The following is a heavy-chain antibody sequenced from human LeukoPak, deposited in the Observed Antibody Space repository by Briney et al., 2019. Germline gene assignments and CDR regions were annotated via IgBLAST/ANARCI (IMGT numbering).Heavy chain of an antibody. CDR1: GFTFSSYE. D-gene: IGHD3-22*01. CDR2: ISSSGSTI. CDR3: AKDYYDSSLVAFDI. Sequence: GGSLRLSCAASGFTFSSYEMNWVRQAPGKGLEWVSYISSSGSTIYYADSVKGRFTISRDNSKNTLYLQMNSLRAEDTAVYYCAKDYYDSSLVAFDIWGQGTMVTVSS. J-gene: IGHJ3*02. V-gene: IGHV3-48*03.